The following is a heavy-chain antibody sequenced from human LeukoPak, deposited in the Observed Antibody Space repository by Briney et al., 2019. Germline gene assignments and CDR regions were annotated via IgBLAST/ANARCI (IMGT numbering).Heavy chain of an antibody. Sequence: PSETLSLTCTVSGGSISSSSYYWGWIRQPPGKGLEWIGSIYYSGSTYYNPSLKSRVTISVDTSKNQFSLKLSSVTAADTAVYYCARHSSSWYLDSWGRGTLVTVSS. V-gene: IGHV4-39*01. CDR1: GGSISSSSYY. J-gene: IGHJ4*02. D-gene: IGHD6-13*01. CDR2: IYYSGST. CDR3: ARHSSSWYLDS.